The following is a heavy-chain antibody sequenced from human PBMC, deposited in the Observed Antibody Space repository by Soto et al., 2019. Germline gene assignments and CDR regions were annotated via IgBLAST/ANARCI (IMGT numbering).Heavy chain of an antibody. CDR1: GFTFSSHG. J-gene: IGHJ4*02. CDR2: IWYDGSEK. Sequence: GGSLRRSCAAAGFTFSSHGMHWVRQAPGRGLAWVAVIWYDGSEKYYADSVKGRFAISRDNSKNTVSLQMESLRADDTAVYYCARYGNGKMCDCWGQGTMVTVSS. D-gene: IGHD3-10*01. V-gene: IGHV3-33*01. CDR3: ARYGNGKMCDC.